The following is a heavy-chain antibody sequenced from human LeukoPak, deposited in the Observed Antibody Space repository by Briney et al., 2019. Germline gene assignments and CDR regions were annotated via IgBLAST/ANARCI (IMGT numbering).Heavy chain of an antibody. J-gene: IGHJ4*02. CDR1: GGSISSYY. D-gene: IGHD6-13*01. V-gene: IGHV4-59*08. CDR2: IYYSGSP. CDR3: ARHAPIAAAGSPNFDY. Sequence: SETLSLTCTVSGGSISSYYWSWIRQPPGKGLEWIGYIYYSGSPNYNPSLKSRVTISVDTSKNQFSLKLSSVTAADTAVYYCARHAPIAAAGSPNFDYWGQGTLVTVSS.